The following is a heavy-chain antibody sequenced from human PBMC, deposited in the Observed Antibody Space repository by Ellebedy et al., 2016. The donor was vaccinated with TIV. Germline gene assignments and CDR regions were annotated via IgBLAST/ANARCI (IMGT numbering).Heavy chain of an antibody. CDR3: ARGAIWFGELSTYYCDY. CDR2: INQDGGED. D-gene: IGHD3-10*01. Sequence: GESLKISCAASGFTFSSYAMNWVRQAPGKGLEWVAKINQDGGEDYYVDSVKGRFTVSRDNAKNSLYLQMNSLRAEDTAVYYCARGAIWFGELSTYYCDYWGQGTLVTVSS. J-gene: IGHJ4*02. CDR1: GFTFSSYA. V-gene: IGHV3-7*01.